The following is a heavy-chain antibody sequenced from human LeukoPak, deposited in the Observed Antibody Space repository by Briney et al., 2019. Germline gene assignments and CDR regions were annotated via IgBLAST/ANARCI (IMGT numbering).Heavy chain of an antibody. Sequence: GESLKVSCQGSGYSFTSYWIGWVRQMPGKGLEWMGIIYPGDSDTRYSPSFQGQVTISADKSISTAYLQWSSLKASDTAVYYCARLTELYYFDYWGQGTLVTVSS. CDR1: GYSFTSYW. V-gene: IGHV5-51*01. D-gene: IGHD3-10*01. J-gene: IGHJ4*02. CDR2: IYPGDSDT. CDR3: ARLTELYYFDY.